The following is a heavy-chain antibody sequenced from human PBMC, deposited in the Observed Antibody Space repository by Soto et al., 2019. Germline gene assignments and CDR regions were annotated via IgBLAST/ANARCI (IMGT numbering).Heavy chain of an antibody. CDR2: IWYDGNNK. CDR1: GFTFSSYG. CDR3: ARGLHSLFDY. Sequence: GGSLRLSCAASGFTFSSYGMHWVRQAPGKGLEWVTVIWYDGNNKYYADSVKGRFTISRDNSKNTLYVQMTSLRAEDTAIYYCARGLHSLFDYWGQGTLVTVSS. V-gene: IGHV3-33*01. D-gene: IGHD2-15*01. J-gene: IGHJ4*02.